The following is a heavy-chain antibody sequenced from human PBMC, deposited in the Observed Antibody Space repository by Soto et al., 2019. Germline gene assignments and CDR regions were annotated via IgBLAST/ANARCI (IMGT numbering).Heavy chain of an antibody. CDR1: GGSISRCGYS. J-gene: IGHJ6*02. D-gene: IGHD2-2*01. CDR3: ASSRAEYQLRAHYYYYGMDV. Sequence: SETLALTCAVSGGSISRCGYSWSWIRQPPGKGLEWIGYIYHSGSTYYTPSLKSRVTISVDRSKNQFSLKLSSVTAADTAVYYCASSRAEYQLRAHYYYYGMDVWVQGTTVP. V-gene: IGHV4-30-2*01. CDR2: IYHSGST.